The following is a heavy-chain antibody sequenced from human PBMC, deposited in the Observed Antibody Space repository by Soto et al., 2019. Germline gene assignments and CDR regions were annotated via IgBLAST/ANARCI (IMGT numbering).Heavy chain of an antibody. V-gene: IGHV1-18*01. CDR3: AMDGYRIRGMDV. Sequence: GASVKGSWKASGYTFASYGQSWGRQPPGPGLEWMGWISAYNGNTNYAQKLQGRVTMTTDTSTSTAYMELRSLRSDDTAVYYCAMDGYRIRGMDVWGKGPTVTVSS. CDR1: GYTFASYG. D-gene: IGHD6-13*01. J-gene: IGHJ6*04. CDR2: ISAYNGNT.